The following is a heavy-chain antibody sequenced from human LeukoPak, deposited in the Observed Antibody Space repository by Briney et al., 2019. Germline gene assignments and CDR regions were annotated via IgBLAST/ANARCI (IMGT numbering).Heavy chain of an antibody. CDR3: TTVFGDSSGYYYQYYFDY. V-gene: IGHV3-15*07. J-gene: IGHJ4*02. CDR2: IKSKTDGGTT. Sequence: PGGSLRLSCAASGFTFSNAWMNWVRQAPGKGPEWVGRIKSKTDGGTTDYAAPVKGRFTISRDDSKNTLYLQMNSLKTEDTAVYYCTTVFGDSSGYYYQYYFDYWGQGTLVTVSS. CDR1: GFTFSNAW. D-gene: IGHD3-22*01.